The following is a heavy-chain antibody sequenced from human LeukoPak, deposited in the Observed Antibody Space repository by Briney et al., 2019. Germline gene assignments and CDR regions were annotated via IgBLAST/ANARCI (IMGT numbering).Heavy chain of an antibody. CDR1: GGSISSYY. J-gene: IGHJ3*02. CDR3: ARYIVSYPHDAFDI. D-gene: IGHD1-26*01. CDR2: IYTSGST. V-gene: IGHV4-4*07. Sequence: SETLSLTCTVSGGSISSYYWSWIRQPAGKGLEWIGRIYTSGSTNYNPSLKSRVTMSVDTSKNQFSLKLSSVTAADTAFYYCARYIVSYPHDAFDIWGQGTMVTVSS.